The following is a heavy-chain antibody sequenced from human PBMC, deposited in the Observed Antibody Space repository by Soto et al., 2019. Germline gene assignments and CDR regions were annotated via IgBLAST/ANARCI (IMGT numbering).Heavy chain of an antibody. CDR3: ATAGGGYHYAY. Sequence: EVQLVESGGGLVQPGGSLRLSCAASGFTFSDHYMDWVRQAPGKGLEWVGRTRNKSNSYTTEYAASVTGRFIISRDDSKNSLFLEINSLKAEDTAVYYCATAGGGYHYAYWGQGTQVTVSS. D-gene: IGHD3-22*01. CDR1: GFTFSDHY. V-gene: IGHV3-72*01. J-gene: IGHJ4*02. CDR2: TRNKSNSYTT.